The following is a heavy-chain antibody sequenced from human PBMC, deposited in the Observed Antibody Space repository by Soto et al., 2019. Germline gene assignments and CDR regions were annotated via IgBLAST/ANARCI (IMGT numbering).Heavy chain of an antibody. J-gene: IGHJ6*02. Sequence: QVQLQESGPGLVKPSETLSLTCSVSGGSISDHYWSWVRQPAGKGLEWIGRIYSTGSTNYNPSVKSRVIMSVDTSKNQFSLNLKSVTTADTAVYYCARARLTFAYGMDVWGQGATVTVPS. V-gene: IGHV4-4*07. CDR2: IYSTGST. CDR3: ARARLTFAYGMDV. D-gene: IGHD3-16*01. CDR1: GGSISDHY.